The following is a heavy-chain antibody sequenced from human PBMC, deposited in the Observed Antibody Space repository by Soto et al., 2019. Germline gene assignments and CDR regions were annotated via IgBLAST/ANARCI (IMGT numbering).Heavy chain of an antibody. CDR2: IFHSGGT. CDR1: GGSITSGDYY. CDR3: ARRNWGGYFDY. D-gene: IGHD3-16*01. V-gene: IGHV4-30-4*01. J-gene: IGHJ4*02. Sequence: PSETLSLTCTVSGGSITSGDYYWSWIRQPPGKGLEWIGYIFHSGGTYFNPSLKSRVTISVDTSKNQFSLKLSSVTAADTAVYYCARRNWGGYFDYWGQGNVVTVSS.